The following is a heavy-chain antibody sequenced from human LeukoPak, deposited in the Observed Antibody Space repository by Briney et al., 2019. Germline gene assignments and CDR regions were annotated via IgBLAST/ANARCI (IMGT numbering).Heavy chain of an antibody. CDR1: GFTFSNFW. CDR3: AKGENRLLWFGDQDPGFDY. J-gene: IGHJ4*02. D-gene: IGHD3-10*01. CDR2: INQDGTEK. V-gene: IGHV3-7*03. Sequence: GGSLRLSCADSGFTFSNFWMSWVRQAPGKGLEWVANINQDGTEKYYVDSVKGRFTISRDNAKTSLYLQMNSLRAEDTAVYYCAKGENRLLWFGDQDPGFDYWGQGTLVTVSS.